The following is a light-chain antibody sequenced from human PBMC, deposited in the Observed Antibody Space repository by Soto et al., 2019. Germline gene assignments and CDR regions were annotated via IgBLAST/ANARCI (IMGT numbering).Light chain of an antibody. Sequence: SPSTLSASVGDRVTITCRASQSISSWLAWYQQKPGKAPKLLIYAASSLQSGVPLRFSDSGSGTDFTLTITSLQPEDFATYYCQQSYTTPPTFGGGTNVDVK. V-gene: IGKV1-39*01. CDR1: QSISSW. CDR3: QQSYTTPPT. CDR2: AAS. J-gene: IGKJ4*01.